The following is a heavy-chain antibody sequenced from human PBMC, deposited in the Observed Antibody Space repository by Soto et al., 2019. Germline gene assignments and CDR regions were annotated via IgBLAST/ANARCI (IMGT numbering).Heavy chain of an antibody. D-gene: IGHD5-18*01. CDR2: ISISGPNI. V-gene: IGHV3-11*01. CDR1: GFTFSDYY. J-gene: IGHJ4*02. Sequence: LILSCSASGFTFSDYYMIWIRQAPGKGLQWVSYISISGPNIYYADSLKGRFTISRDNAKNSLYLQMHSLRAEDTAVYYCARGGYSYGYFDYWGQGTLVTVSS. CDR3: ARGGYSYGYFDY.